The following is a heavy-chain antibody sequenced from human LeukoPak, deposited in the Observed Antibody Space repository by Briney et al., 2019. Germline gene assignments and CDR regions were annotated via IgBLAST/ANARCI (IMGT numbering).Heavy chain of an antibody. D-gene: IGHD6-13*01. V-gene: IGHV3-23*01. CDR2: ISGSGGST. CDR1: GFTFSSYG. Sequence: TGGSLRLSCAGSGFTFSSYGMSWVRQAPGKGLEWVSGISGSGGSTYYADSVKGRFTISRDDAKNSVYLQMNSLRDEDTAVYYCAREVAAAGTHWGQGTLVTVSS. J-gene: IGHJ4*02. CDR3: AREVAAAGTH.